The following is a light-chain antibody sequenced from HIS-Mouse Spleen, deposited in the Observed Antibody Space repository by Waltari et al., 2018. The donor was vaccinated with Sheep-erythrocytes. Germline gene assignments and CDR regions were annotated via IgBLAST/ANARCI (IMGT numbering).Light chain of an antibody. CDR3: QQANSFPIT. CDR1: QGISSW. CDR2: AAS. J-gene: IGKJ5*01. Sequence: DIQMTQSPSSVSASVGDRVTITCRASQGISSWLAWYQQKPGKAPKLLIYAASRLQSGVPASISGRGSETDFTLTISILQPEDFATYYCQQANSFPITFGQGTRLEIK. V-gene: IGKV1-12*01.